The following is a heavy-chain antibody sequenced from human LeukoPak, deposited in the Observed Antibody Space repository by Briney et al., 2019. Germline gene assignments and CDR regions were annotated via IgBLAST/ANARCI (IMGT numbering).Heavy chain of an antibody. D-gene: IGHD2-15*01. J-gene: IGHJ3*02. CDR1: GGTFSSYA. CDR2: IIPIFGTA. Sequence: SVKVSCKASGGTFSSYAISWVRQAPGQGLEWMGGIIPIFGTANYAQKFQGRVTITADKSTSTAYMELSSLRSEDTAVYYCARARLYVDIVVVVAAPRSGDAFDIWGQGTMVTVSS. V-gene: IGHV1-69*06. CDR3: ARARLYVDIVVVVAAPRSGDAFDI.